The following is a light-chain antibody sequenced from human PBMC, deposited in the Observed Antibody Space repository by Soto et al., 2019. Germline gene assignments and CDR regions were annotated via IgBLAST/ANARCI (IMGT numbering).Light chain of an antibody. CDR3: QQYGTSPYT. V-gene: IGKV3-20*01. Sequence: EIVLTQSPGTLSLSPGERATLSCRASQSVSSTYLAWYQQKPGQAPRLLIYGASRRATGIPDRFSGSGSGTDFTLPISRLEPEDFAVYYCQQYGTSPYTFGQGTKLEIK. CDR1: QSVSSTY. J-gene: IGKJ2*01. CDR2: GAS.